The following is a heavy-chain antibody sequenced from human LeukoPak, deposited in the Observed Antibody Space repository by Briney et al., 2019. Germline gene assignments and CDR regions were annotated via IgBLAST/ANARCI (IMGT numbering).Heavy chain of an antibody. V-gene: IGHV4-38-2*01. Sequence: PSETLSLTCAVSGYSISSGYDWCWIRQPPGKGLEWIGSIYHSGSTYYNPSLKSRVTISVDTSKNQFSLKLSSVTAADTAAYYCARVGYFDWFTGPDWGQGTLVTVSS. D-gene: IGHD3-9*01. CDR2: IYHSGST. CDR3: ARVGYFDWFTGPD. CDR1: GYSISSGYD. J-gene: IGHJ4*02.